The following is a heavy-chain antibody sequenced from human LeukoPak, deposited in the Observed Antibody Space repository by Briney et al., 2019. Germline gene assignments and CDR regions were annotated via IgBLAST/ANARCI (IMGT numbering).Heavy chain of an antibody. Sequence: ASVKVSCKASGYTFTGYYMHWVRQAPGQRLGWMGWINPNSGGTNYAQKFQGRVTMTRDTSISTAYMELSRLRSDDTAVYYCARVLGYCSSTSCSPFDYWGQGTLVTVSS. D-gene: IGHD2-2*01. CDR2: INPNSGGT. CDR1: GYTFTGYY. V-gene: IGHV1-2*02. CDR3: ARVLGYCSSTSCSPFDY. J-gene: IGHJ4*02.